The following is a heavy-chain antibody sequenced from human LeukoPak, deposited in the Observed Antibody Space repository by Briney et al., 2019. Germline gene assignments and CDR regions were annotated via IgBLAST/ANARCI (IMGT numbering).Heavy chain of an antibody. J-gene: IGHJ4*02. CDR1: GFTFSSYA. CDR3: AKDTRDYGGNSAPLDY. Sequence: GGSLRLSCAASGFTFSSYAMSWVRQAPGKGLEWVSAISGSGGSTYYADSVKGRFTISRDNSENTLYLQMNSLRAEDTAVYYCAKDTRDYGGNSAPLDYWGQGTLVTVSS. CDR2: ISGSGGST. D-gene: IGHD4-23*01. V-gene: IGHV3-23*01.